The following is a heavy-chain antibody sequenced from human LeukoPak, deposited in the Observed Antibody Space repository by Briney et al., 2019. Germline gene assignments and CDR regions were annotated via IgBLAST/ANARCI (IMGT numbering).Heavy chain of an antibody. CDR3: ARAGGYYDSSGYSQL. J-gene: IGHJ4*02. CDR2: IYYSGST. CDR1: GGSISNKY. V-gene: IGHV4-59*01. D-gene: IGHD3-22*01. Sequence: PSGTLSLTCTVSGGSISNKYWSWIRQPPGKGLEWIGYIYYSGSTNYNPSLKSRVTISVDTSKNQFSLKLSSVTAADTAVYYCARAGGYYDSSGYSQLWGQGTLVTVSS.